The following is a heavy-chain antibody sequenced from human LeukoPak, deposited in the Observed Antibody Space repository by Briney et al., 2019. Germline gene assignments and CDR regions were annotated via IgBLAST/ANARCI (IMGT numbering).Heavy chain of an antibody. CDR1: GGSISTYY. D-gene: IGHD1-26*01. CDR2: IFYTGST. Sequence: PSETLSLTCTVSGGSISTYYWSWIRQPPGKGLEWIGYIFYTGSTNYNPSPQSRVTISVDTSKNQFSLKLSSVTAADTAVYYCATGGTSNYAFDIWGQGTLLTVSS. J-gene: IGHJ3*02. CDR3: ATGGTSNYAFDI. V-gene: IGHV4-59*01.